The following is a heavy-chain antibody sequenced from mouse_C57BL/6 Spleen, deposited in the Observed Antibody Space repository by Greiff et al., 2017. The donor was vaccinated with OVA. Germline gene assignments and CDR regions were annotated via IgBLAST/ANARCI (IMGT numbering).Heavy chain of an antibody. CDR3: ASYDYERFAY. J-gene: IGHJ3*01. D-gene: IGHD2-4*01. V-gene: IGHV5-17*01. CDR1: GFTFSDYG. CDR2: ISSGSSTI. Sequence: EVHLVESGGGLVKPGGSLKLSCAASGFTFSDYGMHWVRQAPEKGLEWVAYISSGSSTIYYADTVKGRFTISRDNAKNTLFLQMTSLRSEDTAMYYCASYDYERFAYWGQGTLGTVSA.